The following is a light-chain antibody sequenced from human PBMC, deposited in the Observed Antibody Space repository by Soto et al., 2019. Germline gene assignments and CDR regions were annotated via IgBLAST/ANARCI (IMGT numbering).Light chain of an antibody. CDR2: ELT. CDR1: SDNVGRFSF. V-gene: IGLV2-14*01. CDR3: SSYETTSRRL. Sequence: LTQPASVSGSPGQSITISCTGTSDNVGRFSFVSWYQQHPGKAPKLLIYELTKRPSGISDRFSGSKSGNTASLTISGLQAEDEADYYCSSYETTSRRLFGTGTKVTVL. J-gene: IGLJ1*01.